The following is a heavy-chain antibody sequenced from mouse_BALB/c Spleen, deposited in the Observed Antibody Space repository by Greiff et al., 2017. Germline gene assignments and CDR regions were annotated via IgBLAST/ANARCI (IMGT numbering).Heavy chain of an antibody. CDR1: GFTFSSFG. CDR3: ARDGMITTAY. V-gene: IGHV5-17*02. J-gene: IGHJ3*01. D-gene: IGHD2-4*01. Sequence: EVKLVESGGGLVQPGGSRKLSCAASGFTFSSFGMHWVRQAPEKGLEWVAYISSGSSTIYYADTVKGRFTISRDNPKNTLFLQMTSLRSEDTAMYYCARDGMITTAYWGQGTLVTVSA. CDR2: ISSGSSTI.